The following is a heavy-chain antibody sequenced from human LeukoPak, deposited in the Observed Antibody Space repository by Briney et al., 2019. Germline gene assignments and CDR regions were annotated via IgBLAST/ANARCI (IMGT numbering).Heavy chain of an antibody. CDR3: ASSCSGGSCTFDY. J-gene: IGHJ4*02. CDR1: GYTFTGYY. V-gene: IGHV1-69*02. CDR2: IIPILGIA. Sequence: SVKVSCKASGYTFTGYYMHWVRQAPGQGLEWMGRIIPILGIANYAQKFQGRVTITADKSTSTAYMELSSLRSEDTAVYYCASSCSGGSCTFDYWGQGTLVTVSS. D-gene: IGHD2-15*01.